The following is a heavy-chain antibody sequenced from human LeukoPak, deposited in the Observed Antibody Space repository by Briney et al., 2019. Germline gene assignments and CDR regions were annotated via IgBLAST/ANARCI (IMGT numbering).Heavy chain of an antibody. CDR2: ISYDGSNK. CDR1: GFTFSSYA. Sequence: GGSLRLSCAASGFTFSSYAMHWVRQAPGKGLEWVAVISYDGSNKYYADSVKGRFTISRDNAKNSLYLQMNSLRAEDTAVYYCARDRHLLWFGELSGWFDPWGQGTLVTVSS. D-gene: IGHD3-10*01. J-gene: IGHJ5*02. V-gene: IGHV3-30*07. CDR3: ARDRHLLWFGELSGWFDP.